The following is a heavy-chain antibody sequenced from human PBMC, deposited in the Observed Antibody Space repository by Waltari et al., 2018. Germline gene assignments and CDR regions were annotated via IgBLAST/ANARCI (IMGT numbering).Heavy chain of an antibody. J-gene: IGHJ3*02. D-gene: IGHD6-19*01. CDR3: ARSLIRAGYGSGWPAVGDAFDI. CDR2: IYTSGST. CDR1: GGSISSGSYY. V-gene: IGHV4-61*02. Sequence: QVQLQESGPGLVKPSQTLSLTCTVSGGSISSGSYYWSWIRQPAGKGLEWIGRIYTSGSTNYNPSLKSRVTISVDTSKNQFSLKLSSVTAADTAVYYCARSLIRAGYGSGWPAVGDAFDIWGQGTMVTVSS.